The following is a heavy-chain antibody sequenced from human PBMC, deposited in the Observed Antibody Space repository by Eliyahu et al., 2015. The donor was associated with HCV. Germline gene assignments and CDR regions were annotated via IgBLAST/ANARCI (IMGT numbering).Heavy chain of an antibody. CDR3: VRDRTGVWALRGFFDC. CDR1: GGSVSNYY. J-gene: IGHJ4*02. CDR2: IYISGNT. D-gene: IGHD4-17*01. Sequence: QVQLQESGPGLVKPSETLSLTCXVXGGSVSNYYWSWIRQPAGKGLEWIGQIYISGNTNYNPSLKSRVTMSVDKSKNQLSLELNSVTAADTAVYYCVRDRTGVWALRGFFDCWGQGVLVTVSS. V-gene: IGHV4-4*07.